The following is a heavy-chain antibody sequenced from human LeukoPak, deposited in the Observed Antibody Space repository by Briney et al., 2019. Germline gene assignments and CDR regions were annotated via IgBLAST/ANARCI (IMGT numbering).Heavy chain of an antibody. V-gene: IGHV3-74*01. J-gene: IGHJ4*02. D-gene: IGHD3-16*01. CDR1: GFTFSDFW. Sequence: PGGSLRLSCAASGFTFSDFWMYWVRQAPGKGLVWISNINEHGTTAYADSAKGRFTISRDNAKNILYLQMNSLRAEDTAVYYCARVRGGNWGQGTLVTVSS. CDR2: INEHGTT. CDR3: ARVRGGN.